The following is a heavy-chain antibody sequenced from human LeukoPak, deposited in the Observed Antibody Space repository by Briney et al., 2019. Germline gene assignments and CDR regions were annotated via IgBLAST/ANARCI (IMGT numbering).Heavy chain of an antibody. CDR1: GFTFSDAW. J-gene: IGHJ4*02. V-gene: IGHV3-15*01. CDR2: IKSDGTT. D-gene: IGHD2/OR15-2a*01. Sequence: GGSLRLSCATSGFTFSDAWLSWVRQTPGEGLEWVGRIKSDGTTDYGAPVKGRFTISRDVSKATLYLQMNSLKTEDTAIYYCTTVSHFYLGGQGTLVTVSS. CDR3: TTVSHFYL.